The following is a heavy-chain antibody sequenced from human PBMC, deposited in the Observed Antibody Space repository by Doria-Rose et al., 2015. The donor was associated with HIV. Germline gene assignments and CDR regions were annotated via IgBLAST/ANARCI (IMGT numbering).Heavy chain of an antibody. CDR3: ARIKSSRWYHKYYFDF. Sequence: SGPVLVKPTETLTLTCTVSGVSLSSPGMGVSWIRQPPGKALEWLTNIFSDDERSYKTSLKSRLTISRGTSKGQVVLTMTDIDPVDTATYYCARIKSSRWYHKYYFDFWGQGTLVIVSA. CDR2: IFSDDER. D-gene: IGHD6-13*01. CDR1: GVSLSSPGMG. V-gene: IGHV2-26*01. J-gene: IGHJ4*02.